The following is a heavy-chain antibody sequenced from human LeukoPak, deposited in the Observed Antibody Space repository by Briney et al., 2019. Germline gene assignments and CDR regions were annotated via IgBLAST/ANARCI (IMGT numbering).Heavy chain of an antibody. Sequence: SVKVSCKASGGTFSSYAISWVRQAPGQGLEWMGGIIPIFGTANYAQKFQGRVTITADESTSTAYMEPSSLRSEDTAVYYCARDSYYGSGSYYNWGQGTLVTVSS. CDR3: ARDSYYGSGSYYN. J-gene: IGHJ4*02. CDR1: GGTFSSYA. V-gene: IGHV1-69*01. D-gene: IGHD3-10*01. CDR2: IIPIFGTA.